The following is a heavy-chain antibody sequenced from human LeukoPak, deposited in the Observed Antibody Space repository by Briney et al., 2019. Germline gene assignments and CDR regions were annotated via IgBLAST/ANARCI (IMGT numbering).Heavy chain of an antibody. D-gene: IGHD5-12*01. CDR1: GYTFTGYY. CDR3: ARGLVATMVPSTY. Sequence: ASVKVSCKASGYTFTGYYMHWVRRAPGQGLEWMGWINPNSGGTNYAQKFQGRVTMTRDTSISTAYMELSRLRSDDTAVYYCARGLVATMVPSTYWGQGTLVTVSS. CDR2: INPNSGGT. V-gene: IGHV1-2*02. J-gene: IGHJ4*02.